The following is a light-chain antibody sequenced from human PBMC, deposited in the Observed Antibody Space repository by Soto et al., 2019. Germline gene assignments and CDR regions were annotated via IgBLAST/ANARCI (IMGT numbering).Light chain of an antibody. J-gene: IGKJ4*01. V-gene: IGKV3-15*01. CDR3: QQNNKWPPVT. CDR2: GAS. CDR1: QTISND. Sequence: EVVMTQSPATFSVSPGEGVTLSCRASQTISNDLAWYQQKPGQAPRLLIYGASTRATGVPARFSGGGSGTEFTHTISNLQSEDFALYYCQQNNKWPPVTFGGGTKVEIK.